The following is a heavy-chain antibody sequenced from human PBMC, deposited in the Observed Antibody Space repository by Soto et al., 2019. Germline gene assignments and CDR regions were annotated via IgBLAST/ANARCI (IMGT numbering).Heavy chain of an antibody. Sequence: SVKVSCKASGGTFSNYAISWVRQAPGQGLEWMGGIIPIFGTANYAQKFQGRVTITADESTSTAYMELSSLRSEDTAVYYCARSRGRYIAAAPKSDFDIWGQGTMVTVSS. V-gene: IGHV1-69*13. CDR2: IIPIFGTA. D-gene: IGHD6-13*01. CDR3: ARSRGRYIAAAPKSDFDI. CDR1: GGTFSNYA. J-gene: IGHJ3*02.